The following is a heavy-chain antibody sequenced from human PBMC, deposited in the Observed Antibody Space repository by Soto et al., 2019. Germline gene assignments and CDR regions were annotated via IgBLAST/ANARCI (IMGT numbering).Heavy chain of an antibody. V-gene: IGHV3-9*01. J-gene: IGHJ5*02. D-gene: IGHD6-19*01. CDR3: AKDMGSRSSGWSSFCNWFDP. CDR1: GFTFDDYA. CDR2: ISWNSGSI. Sequence: GGSLRLSCAASGFTFDDYAMHWVRQAPGKGLEWVSGISWNSGSIGYADSVKGRFTISRDNAKNSLYLQMNSLGAEDTALYYCAKDMGSRSSGWSSFCNWFDPWGQGTLVTVSS.